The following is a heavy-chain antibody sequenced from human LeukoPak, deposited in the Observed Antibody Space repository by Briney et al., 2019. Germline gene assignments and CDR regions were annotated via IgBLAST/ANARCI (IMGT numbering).Heavy chain of an antibody. J-gene: IGHJ4*02. CDR2: VFYSGPT. V-gene: IGHV4-59*01. Sequence: LETLSLTCTVSGDSIDSYYWSWIRQPPGEGLQWIGYVFYSGPTNYDAPLKSRVAISVDRSKNQFSLKLTSVSAADTAVYYCPGRSGRYFDSWGQGTPVTVSS. CDR1: GDSIDSYY. D-gene: IGHD1-26*01. CDR3: PGRSGRYFDS.